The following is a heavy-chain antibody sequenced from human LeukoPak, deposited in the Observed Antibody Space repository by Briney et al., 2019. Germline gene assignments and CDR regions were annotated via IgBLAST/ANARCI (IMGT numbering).Heavy chain of an antibody. CDR3: AKDLGAPHRVYYMDV. CDR1: GFTFSSYA. D-gene: IGHD3-16*01. CDR2: ISGSGGST. Sequence: GGSLRLSCAASGFTFSSYAMSWVRQAPGKGLEWVSAISGSGGSTYYADSVKGRFTISRDNSKNTLYLQMNSLRAEDTAVYYCAKDLGAPHRVYYMDVWGKGTTVTVSS. V-gene: IGHV3-23*01. J-gene: IGHJ6*03.